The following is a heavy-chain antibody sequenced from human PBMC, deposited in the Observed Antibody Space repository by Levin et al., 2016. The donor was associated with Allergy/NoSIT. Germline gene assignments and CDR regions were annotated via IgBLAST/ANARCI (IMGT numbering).Heavy chain of an antibody. CDR2: IYYSGHT. V-gene: IGHV4-31*02. D-gene: IGHD3-10*01. J-gene: IGHJ6*02. Sequence: WIRQPPGKGLEWIGYIYYSGHTYYNPSLKSRVTISVDTSKNQFSLKVRSVTAADTAVYYCARDVAPSGRSGYYYNMDVWGQGTTVTVSS. CDR3: ARDVAPSGRSGYYYNMDV.